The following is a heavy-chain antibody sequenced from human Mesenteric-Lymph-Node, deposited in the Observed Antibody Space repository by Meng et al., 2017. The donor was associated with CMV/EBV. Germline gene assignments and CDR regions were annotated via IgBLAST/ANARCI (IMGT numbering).Heavy chain of an antibody. J-gene: IGHJ4*02. CDR3: ASPPLDYDFWSGANYFDY. CDR1: GFTFSDYY. Sequence: GESLKISCAASGFTFSDYYMSWIRQAPGKGLEWVSYISSSGNTVDYTDSVKGRFTISRDNAENSLYLQMNSLRAEDTAVYYCASPPLDYDFWSGANYFDYWGQGTLVTVSS. CDR2: ISSSGNTV. V-gene: IGHV3-11*04. D-gene: IGHD3-3*01.